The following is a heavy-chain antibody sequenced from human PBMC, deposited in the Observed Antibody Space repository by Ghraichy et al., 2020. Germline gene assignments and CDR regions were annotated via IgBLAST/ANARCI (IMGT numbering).Heavy chain of an antibody. Sequence: GESLNISCAASGFTFSASWMSWVRQVPGKGLEWVANIKQDGSAQNYVDSVRGRFTISGDNAKSSLFLQMDSLRVEDTALYYCARGGGNFDLWGQGSLVTVSS. V-gene: IGHV3-7*01. CDR2: IKQDGSAQ. CDR1: GFTFSASW. D-gene: IGHD4-23*01. CDR3: ARGGGNFDL. J-gene: IGHJ4*02.